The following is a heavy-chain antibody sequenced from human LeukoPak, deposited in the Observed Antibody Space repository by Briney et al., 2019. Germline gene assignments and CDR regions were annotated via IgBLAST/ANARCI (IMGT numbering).Heavy chain of an antibody. V-gene: IGHV3-30*18. Sequence: PGRSLRLSCAASGFTLSSYGMHWVRQAPGKGLEWVAVISYDGSNKYYADSVKGRFTISRDNSKNTLYLQMNSLRAEDTAVYYCAKAPWGLYDSSGYYYFHWGQGTLVTVSS. CDR3: AKAPWGLYDSSGYYYFH. CDR2: ISYDGSNK. CDR1: GFTLSSYG. D-gene: IGHD3-22*01. J-gene: IGHJ4*02.